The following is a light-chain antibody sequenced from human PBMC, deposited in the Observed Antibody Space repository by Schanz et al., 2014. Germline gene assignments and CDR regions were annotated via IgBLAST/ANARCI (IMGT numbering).Light chain of an antibody. CDR3: QQYKSWPPTLT. CDR1: RSISGN. Sequence: EIVVTQSPATLALSPGERASLSCRASRSISGNLAWYQQKPGQAPRLLIYGASTRAAGIPARFSGSGSGTEFTLTISSLQSEDFAVYYCQQYKSWPPTLTFGQGTRVEIK. CDR2: GAS. V-gene: IGKV3-15*01. J-gene: IGKJ1*01.